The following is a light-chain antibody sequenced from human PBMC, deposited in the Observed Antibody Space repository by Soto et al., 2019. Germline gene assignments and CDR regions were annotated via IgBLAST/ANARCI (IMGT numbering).Light chain of an antibody. CDR3: QQYDSFPRT. V-gene: IGKV1-33*01. Sequence: DIQMTQSPSSLSASAGDRVTITCQASQDISHYLNWYQQKPGKAPKLLIDDAFNLETGVPSRFSGSGSGTDFTFTTSSLQPEDIATYYCQQYDSFPRTFGQGTKVDIK. CDR1: QDISHY. CDR2: DAF. J-gene: IGKJ1*01.